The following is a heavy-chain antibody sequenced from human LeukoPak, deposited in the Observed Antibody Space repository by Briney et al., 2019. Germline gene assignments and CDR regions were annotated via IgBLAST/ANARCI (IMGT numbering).Heavy chain of an antibody. D-gene: IGHD4-17*01. Sequence: GRSLRLPCAASGFTFSSYGMHWVRQAPGKGLEWVAVIWYDGSNKYYADSVKGRFTISSDNSKNTLYLQMNSLRAEDTAVYYCARGLDYGDYERFDYWGQGTLVTVSS. CDR3: ARGLDYGDYERFDY. V-gene: IGHV3-33*01. CDR1: GFTFSSYG. J-gene: IGHJ4*02. CDR2: IWYDGSNK.